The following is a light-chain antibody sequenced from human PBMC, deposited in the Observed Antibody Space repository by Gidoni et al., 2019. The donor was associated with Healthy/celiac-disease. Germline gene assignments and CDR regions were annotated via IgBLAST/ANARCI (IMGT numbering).Light chain of an antibody. CDR3: CSYAGSYTRYV. V-gene: IGLV2-11*01. Sequence: QSALTQPRSVSGSPGPSVTISCTGTSSDVGGYNYVSWYQQHPGKAPKLMIYDVSKRPSGVPDRFSGSKSGNTASLTISGLQAGDEADYYCCSYAGSYTRYVFGTGTKVTVL. J-gene: IGLJ1*01. CDR1: SSDVGGYNY. CDR2: DVS.